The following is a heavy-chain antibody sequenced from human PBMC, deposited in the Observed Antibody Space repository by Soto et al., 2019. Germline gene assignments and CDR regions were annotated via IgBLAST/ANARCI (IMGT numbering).Heavy chain of an antibody. J-gene: IGHJ4*02. CDR2: ISSSTSFI. D-gene: IGHD1-26*01. V-gene: IGHV3-21*01. CDR1: ELTFSSYG. Sequence: ELHLVESGGGLVKPGGSLRLSCAASELTFSSYGMNWVRQAPGKGLEWVSAISSSTSFIHYADSVKGRFTISRDNAKNSLYLQMNSLRAEDTAMYYCAKDWVGGSNKYYFEYWGQGTLVTVSS. CDR3: AKDWVGGSNKYYFEY.